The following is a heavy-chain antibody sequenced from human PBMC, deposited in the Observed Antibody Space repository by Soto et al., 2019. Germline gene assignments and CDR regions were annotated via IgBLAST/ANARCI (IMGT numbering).Heavy chain of an antibody. CDR3: ARDAASYSDFWSGQREYYMDV. J-gene: IGHJ6*03. CDR1: GGTFSSYT. Sequence: QVQLVQSGAEVKKPGSSVKVSCKASGGTFSSYTISWVRQAPGQGLEWMGRIIPILGIANYAQKFQGRVTITADKSTSTAYMELSSLSSDDTAVYYCARDAASYSDFWSGQREYYMDVWGKGTTATVSS. CDR2: IIPILGIA. D-gene: IGHD3-3*01. V-gene: IGHV1-69*08.